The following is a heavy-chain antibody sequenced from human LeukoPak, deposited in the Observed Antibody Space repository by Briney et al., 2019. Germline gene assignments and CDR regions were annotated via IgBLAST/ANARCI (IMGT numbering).Heavy chain of an antibody. V-gene: IGHV3-23*01. D-gene: IGHD6-13*01. CDR2: ISGTGATT. CDR3: AKSLRGNTWYYFDY. CDR1: GFTVSNYY. J-gene: IGHJ4*02. Sequence: GGSLRLSCAASGFTVSNYYMSWVRQAPGEGLEWVSGISGTGATTYYADSVKGRFTISRDNSKNTVYLQMNSLRAEDTALYYCAKSLRGNTWYYFDYWGQGTLVTVSS.